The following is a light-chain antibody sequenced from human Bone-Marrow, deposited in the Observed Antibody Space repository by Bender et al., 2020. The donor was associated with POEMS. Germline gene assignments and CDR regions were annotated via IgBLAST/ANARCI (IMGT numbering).Light chain of an antibody. V-gene: IGLV2-14*02. CDR2: EAN. J-gene: IGLJ1*01. CDR1: DSNIGTYHL. Sequence: QSALTQPASVSGSPGQSITISCSGTDSNIGTYHLVSWYQQIPGEAPKLIIFEANKRPLGVSNRFSGSKSGNTASLTISGLQAEDEAHYYCSSYTTSSTLPYVFGTGTKVTVL. CDR3: SSYTTSSTLPYV.